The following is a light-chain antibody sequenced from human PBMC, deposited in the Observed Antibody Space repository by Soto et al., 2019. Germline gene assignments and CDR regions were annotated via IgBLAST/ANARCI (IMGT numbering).Light chain of an antibody. J-gene: IGKJ1*01. V-gene: IGKV3-11*01. CDR3: QHYGTSPST. CDR1: QSVSSY. Sequence: EIVLTQSPATLSLSPGERATLSCRASQSVSSYLAWYQQKPGQAPRLLIYDASTRATGIPARFSVSGSGTDFTLTISRLEPEDFAVYYCQHYGTSPSTFGRGTKVDIK. CDR2: DAS.